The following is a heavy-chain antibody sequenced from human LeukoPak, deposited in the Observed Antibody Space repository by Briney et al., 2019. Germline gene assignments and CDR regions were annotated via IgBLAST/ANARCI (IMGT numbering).Heavy chain of an antibody. CDR2: IYYSGST. J-gene: IGHJ4*02. Sequence: SETLSLTCTVSGGSISSSSYYWGWIRQPPGKGLEWIGSIYYSGSTYYNPSLKSRVTISVDTSKNQFSLKLSSVTAADTAVYYCARDRVEMAGGFDYWGQGTLVTVSS. CDR1: GGSISSSSYY. D-gene: IGHD5-24*01. V-gene: IGHV4-39*07. CDR3: ARDRVEMAGGFDY.